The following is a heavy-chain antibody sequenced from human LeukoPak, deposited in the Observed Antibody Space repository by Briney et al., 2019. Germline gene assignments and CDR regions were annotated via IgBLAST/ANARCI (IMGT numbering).Heavy chain of an antibody. CDR3: ARDSGVLLWFGESPHFDY. CDR2: INPNSGGT. D-gene: IGHD3-10*01. V-gene: IGHV1-2*02. J-gene: IGHJ4*02. Sequence: ASVKVSCKASGYTLTGYYMHWVRPAPGQGLEWMGWINPNSGGTNYAQKFQGRVTMTRDTSISTAYMELSRLRSDDAAVYYCARDSGVLLWFGESPHFDYWGQGTLVTVSS. CDR1: GYTLTGYY.